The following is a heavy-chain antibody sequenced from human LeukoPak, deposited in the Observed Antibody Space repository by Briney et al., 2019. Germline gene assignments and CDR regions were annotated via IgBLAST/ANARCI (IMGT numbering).Heavy chain of an antibody. CDR3: ARPPGVGATGAFDP. J-gene: IGHJ5*02. D-gene: IGHD1-26*01. CDR2: INPNSGGT. V-gene: IGHV1-2*02. Sequence: APVKVSCKASGYTFTGYYMHWVRQAPGQGLEWMGWINPNSGGTNYAQKFQGRVTMTRDTSISTAYMELSRLRSDDTAVYYCARPPGVGATGAFDPWGQGTLVTVSS. CDR1: GYTFTGYY.